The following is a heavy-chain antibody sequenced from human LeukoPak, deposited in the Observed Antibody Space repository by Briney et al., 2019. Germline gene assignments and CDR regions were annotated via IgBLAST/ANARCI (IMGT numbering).Heavy chain of an antibody. V-gene: IGHV4-61*01. Sequence: SQTLSLTCTVSGDSISSGSYYWSWIRQPPGKGLEWIGYIYYSGSTNYNPSLKSRVTISVDTSKNQFSLKLSSVTAADTAVYYCARDPDDHGIFDIWGQGTMVTVSS. J-gene: IGHJ3*02. D-gene: IGHD1-14*01. CDR1: GDSISSGSYY. CDR2: IYYSGST. CDR3: ARDPDDHGIFDI.